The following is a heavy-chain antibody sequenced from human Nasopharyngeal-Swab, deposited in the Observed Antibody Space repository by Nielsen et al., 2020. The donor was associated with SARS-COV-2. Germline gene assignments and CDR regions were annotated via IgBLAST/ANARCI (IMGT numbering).Heavy chain of an antibody. Sequence: TLSLTCAISGDSVSSHSAGWNWIRQSPSRGLEWLGRTLYRSKWYNDYAESVKSRIAVNPDTSKNQFSLQLNSVTPEDTAVYYCARGRDFSFDSWGQGTLVTASS. CDR2: TLYRSKWYN. D-gene: IGHD3-3*01. V-gene: IGHV6-1*01. CDR3: ARGRDFSFDS. CDR1: GDSVSSHSAG. J-gene: IGHJ4*02.